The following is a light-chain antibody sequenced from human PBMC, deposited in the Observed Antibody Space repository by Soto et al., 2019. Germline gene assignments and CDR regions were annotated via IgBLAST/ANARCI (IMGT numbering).Light chain of an antibody. CDR3: QQYDYSRT. J-gene: IGKJ1*01. CDR1: QGISNY. V-gene: IGKV1-27*01. CDR2: AAS. Sequence: DIQMTQSPSSLSASVGDRVTITCRASQGISNYLAWYQQKPGKVPKLLIYAASTLQSGVPSRFSGSGSGTDFTLTISSLQPEDVATYYCQQYDYSRTFGQGTKVEIK.